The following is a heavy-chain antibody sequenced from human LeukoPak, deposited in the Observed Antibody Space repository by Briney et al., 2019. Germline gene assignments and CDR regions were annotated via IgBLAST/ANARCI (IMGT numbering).Heavy chain of an antibody. D-gene: IGHD2-21*02. CDR1: GFPFSSYG. CDR2: IWYDGGKK. J-gene: IGHJ3*02. V-gene: IGHV3-33*01. CDR3: ARIYCGGDCLDAAPLSDAFDI. Sequence: SGGSLRLSCAASGFPFSSYGMHWVRQAPGKGLEWVAVIWYDGGKKYYGDSVKGRFTTSRDNSKNTLYLQVNSLRAEDTAVYYCARIYCGGDCLDAAPLSDAFDIWGQGTMVTVSS.